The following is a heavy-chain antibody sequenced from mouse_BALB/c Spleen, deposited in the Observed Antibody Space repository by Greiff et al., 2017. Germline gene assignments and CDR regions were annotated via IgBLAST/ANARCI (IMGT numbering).Heavy chain of an antibody. J-gene: IGHJ2*01. D-gene: IGHD1-1*01. V-gene: IGHV5-17*02. CDR1: GFTFSSFG. CDR2: ISSGSSTI. CDR3: ARERSSSYGNFDY. Sequence: EVQLQQSGGGLVQPGGSRKLSCAASGFTFSSFGMHWVRQAPEKGLEWVAYISSGSSTIYYADTVKGRFTISRDNPKNTLFLQMTSLRSEDTAMYYCARERSSSYGNFDYWGQGTTLTVSS.